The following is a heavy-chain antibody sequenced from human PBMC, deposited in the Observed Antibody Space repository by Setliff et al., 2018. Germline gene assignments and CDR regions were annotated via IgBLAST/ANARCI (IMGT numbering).Heavy chain of an antibody. Sequence: SETLSLTCTVSGYSISSGYIWGWIRQPPGKGLEWVGNIGHTGSINYNPFLKSRLTISRDTSKNQVSLKLNSVTATDTAVYYCARDLGHGGDSDYWGQGILVTVSS. D-gene: IGHD2-21*02. CDR1: GYSISSGYI. V-gene: IGHV4-38-2*02. CDR3: ARDLGHGGDSDY. CDR2: IGHTGSI. J-gene: IGHJ4*02.